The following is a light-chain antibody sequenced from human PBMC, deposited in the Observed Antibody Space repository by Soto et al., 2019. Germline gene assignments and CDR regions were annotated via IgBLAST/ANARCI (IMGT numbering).Light chain of an antibody. Sequence: QSVLTQSPSASASLGASVKLTCSLSSGHSSYAIAWHQQQPEKGPRYLMKLNSDGSHSKGDGIPDRFSGSSSGAERYLTISSLQSEDEADYYCQTWGTGIHKVFGGGTKLTV. V-gene: IGLV4-69*01. J-gene: IGLJ2*01. CDR3: QTWGTGIHKV. CDR1: SGHSSYA. CDR2: LNSDGSH.